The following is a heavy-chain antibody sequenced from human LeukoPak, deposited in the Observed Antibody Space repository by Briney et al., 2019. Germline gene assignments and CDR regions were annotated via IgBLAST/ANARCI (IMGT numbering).Heavy chain of an antibody. J-gene: IGHJ4*02. CDR1: GFTFSSYE. CDR2: ISSSGSTI. Sequence: GGSLRLSCAASGFTFSSYEMNWVRQAPGKGLEWVSYISSSGSTIYYADSVKGRFTISRDNAKNSLYLQMNRLRAEDTAVYYCARDPYCSGGSCFPPGFDYWGQGTLVTVSS. CDR3: ARDPYCSGGSCFPPGFDY. V-gene: IGHV3-48*03. D-gene: IGHD2-15*01.